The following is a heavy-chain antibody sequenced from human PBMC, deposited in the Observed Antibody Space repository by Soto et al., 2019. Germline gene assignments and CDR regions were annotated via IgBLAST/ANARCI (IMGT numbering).Heavy chain of an antibody. D-gene: IGHD6-19*01. J-gene: IGHJ4*02. CDR3: ARSRSIAVAGTSPLGGLFDY. CDR2: IYYSGST. CDR1: GGSISSCGYY. Sequence: PSETLSLTCTVSGGSISSCGYYWSLIRQHPGKGLEWIGYIYYSGSTYYNPSLKSRVTISVDTSKNQFSLKLSSVTAADTAVYYCARSRSIAVAGTSPLGGLFDYWGQGTLVTGSS. V-gene: IGHV4-31*03.